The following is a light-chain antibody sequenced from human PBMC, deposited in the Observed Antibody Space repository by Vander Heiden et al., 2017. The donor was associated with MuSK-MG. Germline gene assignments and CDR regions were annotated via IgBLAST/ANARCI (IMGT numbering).Light chain of an antibody. J-gene: IGLJ2*01. V-gene: IGLV3-19*01. Sequence: SSELTQDPAVSVALGQTVRITCQGDSLRSYYASWYQQKPGQAPVLVIYGKNNRPSGIPDRFSGSSSGNTASLTITGAQAEDEADYYCNSRDSSGNHQVLFGGGTKLT. CDR1: SLRSYY. CDR3: NSRDSSGNHQVL. CDR2: GKN.